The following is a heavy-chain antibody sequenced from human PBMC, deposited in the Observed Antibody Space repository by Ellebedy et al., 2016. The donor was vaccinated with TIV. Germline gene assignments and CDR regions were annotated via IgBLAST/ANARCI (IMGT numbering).Heavy chain of an antibody. D-gene: IGHD6-13*01. CDR1: GFTFWNNY. V-gene: IGHV3-53*01. CDR3: ARDPPGIAASGPYK. Sequence: GESLKISCTASGFTFWNNYTTWLRQAPAKELEWVSLMFSGVDTVYADSVKGRFTISRDSSKNTLYLQMNSLRAEDTAVYYCARDPPGIAASGPYKWGQGTLVTVSS. J-gene: IGHJ4*02. CDR2: MFSGVDT.